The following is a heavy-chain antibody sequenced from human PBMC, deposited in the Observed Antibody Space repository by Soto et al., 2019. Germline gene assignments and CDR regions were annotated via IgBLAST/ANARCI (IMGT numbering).Heavy chain of an antibody. CDR1: GFTFSDYY. D-gene: IGHD2-21*02. CDR3: ARASREVVTVEFDL. V-gene: IGHV3-11*06. J-gene: IGHJ3*01. Sequence: QVQLVESGGGLVKPGGSLRLSCAASGFTFSDYYMSWVRQAPGKGLEWVSSISSSSSYRNYADSVKGRFTISRDKAQNSLFLQMNSLRGEDTAVYYCARASREVVTVEFDLWGQGTMVTVSS. CDR2: ISSSSSYR.